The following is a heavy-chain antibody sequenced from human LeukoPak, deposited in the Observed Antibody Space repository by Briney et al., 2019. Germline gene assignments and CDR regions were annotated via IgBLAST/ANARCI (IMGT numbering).Heavy chain of an antibody. D-gene: IGHD3-3*01. V-gene: IGHV3-30*18. CDR1: GFTFSSYG. CDR2: ISYDGSNK. CDR3: AKDQTIFRVVGLPGDNWFGP. J-gene: IGHJ5*02. Sequence: GGSLRLSCAASGFTFSSYGMHWVRQAPGKGLEWVAVISYDGSNKYYADSVKGRFTISRDNSKNTLYLQMNSLRAEDAAVYYCAKDQTIFRVVGLPGDNWFGPWGQGNLVTVSA.